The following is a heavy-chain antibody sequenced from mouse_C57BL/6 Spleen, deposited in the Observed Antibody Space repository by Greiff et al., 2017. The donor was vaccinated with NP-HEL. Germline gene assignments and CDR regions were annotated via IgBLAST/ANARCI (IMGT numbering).Heavy chain of an antibody. V-gene: IGHV1-26*01. CDR2: INPNNGGT. J-gene: IGHJ4*01. Sequence: VQLKQSGPELVKPGASVKISCKASGYTFTDYYMNWVKQSHGKSLEWIGDINPNNGGTSYNQKFKGKATLTVDKSSSTAYMELRSLTSEDSAVYYCARTRLDIYRGAMDYWGQGTSVTVSS. CDR3: ARTRLDIYRGAMDY. D-gene: IGHD2-1*01. CDR1: GYTFTDYY.